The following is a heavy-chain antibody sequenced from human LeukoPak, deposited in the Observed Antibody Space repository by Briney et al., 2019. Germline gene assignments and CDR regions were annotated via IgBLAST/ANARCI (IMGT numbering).Heavy chain of an antibody. D-gene: IGHD6-13*01. CDR3: ARDPSEGSSSWYPASYYFDY. V-gene: IGHV1-2*02. J-gene: IGHJ4*02. CDR1: GYTFTGYY. CDR2: INPNSGGT. Sequence: ASVKVSCKASGYTFTGYYMHWVRQAPGQGLEWMGWINPNSGGTNYAQKFQGRVTMARDTSIGTAYMELSRLRSDDTAVYYCARDPSEGSSSWYPASYYFDYWGQGTLVTVSS.